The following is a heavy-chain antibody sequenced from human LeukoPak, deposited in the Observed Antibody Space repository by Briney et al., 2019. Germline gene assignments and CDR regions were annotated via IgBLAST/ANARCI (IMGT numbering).Heavy chain of an antibody. D-gene: IGHD6-19*01. CDR1: GFTFSSYG. Sequence: GGSLRLSCAASGFTFSSYGMHWVRQAPGKGLEWVAVIWYDGSNKYYADSVKGRFTISRDNSKNTLYLQMNSLRAEDTAVYYCARAYSSGWAFDYWGQGTLVTVSS. CDR2: IWYDGSNK. CDR3: ARAYSSGWAFDY. V-gene: IGHV3-33*01. J-gene: IGHJ4*02.